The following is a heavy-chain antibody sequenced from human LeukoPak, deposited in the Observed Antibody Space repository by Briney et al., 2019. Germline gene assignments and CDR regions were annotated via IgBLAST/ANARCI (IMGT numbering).Heavy chain of an antibody. V-gene: IGHV5-10-1*01. CDR3: ARHRGDYGDYVWYFDL. D-gene: IGHD4-17*01. CDR2: IDPYDSSI. J-gene: IGHJ2*01. Sequence: GESLKISCKGSGSSFTSYWITWVRQTPGKGLEWMGKIDPYDSSIKYSPSFEGHITISADKSPSTASLQWSSLKASDTAMYYCARHRGDYGDYVWYFDLWGRGTLVTVAS. CDR1: GSSFTSYW.